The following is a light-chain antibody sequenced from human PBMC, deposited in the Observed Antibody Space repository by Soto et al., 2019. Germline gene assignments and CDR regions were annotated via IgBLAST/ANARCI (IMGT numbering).Light chain of an antibody. CDR2: GAS. CDR1: QSVSNNY. J-gene: IGKJ1*01. V-gene: IGKV3-20*01. CDR3: QQYGSSGT. Sequence: EIVLTQSPGTLSLSPGERATLSCRASQSVSNNYLAWYQQKPGQAPRILIYGASNRATGIPDRFSGSGSGTDFTLTISRREPEDFAVYYCQQYGSSGTVGQGTKVEIK.